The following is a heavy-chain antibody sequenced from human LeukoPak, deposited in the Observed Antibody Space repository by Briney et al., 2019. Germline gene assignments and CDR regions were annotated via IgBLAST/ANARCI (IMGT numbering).Heavy chain of an antibody. CDR3: ARVGSGRPTGGYYMDV. J-gene: IGHJ6*03. Sequence: PGGFLRLSCAASGFPFNTYTVNWVRQAPGKGLEWVSSISSRSSDIYYADSVKGRFTISRDNAKNSLYLQMNSLRAEDTAVYYCARVGSGRPTGGYYMDVWGKGTTVTVSS. V-gene: IGHV3-21*01. CDR1: GFPFNTYT. CDR2: ISSRSSDI. D-gene: IGHD2-8*02.